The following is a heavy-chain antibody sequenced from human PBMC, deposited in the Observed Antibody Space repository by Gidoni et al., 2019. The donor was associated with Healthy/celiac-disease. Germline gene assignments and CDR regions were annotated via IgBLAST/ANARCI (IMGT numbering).Heavy chain of an antibody. J-gene: IGHJ5*02. CDR2: INPSGGST. V-gene: IGHV1-46*01. CDR1: GYNFTSYY. Sequence: QVQLVQSGAEVKKPGASVKVSCKASGYNFTSYYMHWVRQAPGQGPEWRGIINPSGGSTSYAQKFQGRVTMTRETSTSTVYMELSSLRSEDTAVYYCARDRDYYDSSGYGLGVKDNWFDPWGQGTLVTVSS. CDR3: ARDRDYYDSSGYGLGVKDNWFDP. D-gene: IGHD3-22*01.